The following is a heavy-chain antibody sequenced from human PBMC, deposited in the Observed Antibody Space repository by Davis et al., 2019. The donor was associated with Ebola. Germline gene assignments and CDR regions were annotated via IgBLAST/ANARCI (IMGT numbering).Heavy chain of an antibody. CDR2: IDPKSGGG. D-gene: IGHD3-16*01. V-gene: IGHV1-2*02. J-gene: IGHJ4*02. CDR1: GYTFTDYY. Sequence: ASVKFSCKASGYTFTDYYIHWVRQAPGQGLEWMAWIDPKSGGGNYAPKFQGRVTLTTDTSISTAYMDLSSLRSDDTAVFYCVRELHGGEFNYWGQGTLVTVSS. CDR3: VRELHGGEFNY.